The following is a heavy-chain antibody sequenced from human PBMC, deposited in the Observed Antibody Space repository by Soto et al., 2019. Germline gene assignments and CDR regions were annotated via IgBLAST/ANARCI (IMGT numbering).Heavy chain of an antibody. CDR3: ASMPDDYGDPLLPWEAFDI. CDR2: IIPIFGTA. Sequence: QVQLVQSGAEVKKPGSSVKVSCKASGGTFSSYAISWVRQAPGQGLEWMGGIIPIFGTANYAQKFQGRVTMPADESTSTAYMELSSLRSEDTAVYYCASMPDDYGDPLLPWEAFDIWGQGTMVTVSS. V-gene: IGHV1-69*12. J-gene: IGHJ3*02. D-gene: IGHD4-17*01. CDR1: GGTFSSYA.